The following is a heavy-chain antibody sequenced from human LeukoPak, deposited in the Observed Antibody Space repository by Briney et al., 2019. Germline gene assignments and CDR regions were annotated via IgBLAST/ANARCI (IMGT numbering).Heavy chain of an antibody. D-gene: IGHD2/OR15-2a*01. V-gene: IGHV3-21*01. J-gene: IGHJ5*02. Sequence: GGSLRLSCAASGFTYSSYNMNWVRRAPGKGLEWVSSISSSSDYIYYADSVKGRFTISRDNAKNSLYLQMKSLRAEDTAVYYCARGKTSQNIVTRKTYNWFDPWGQGTLVTVSS. CDR2: ISSSSDYI. CDR1: GFTYSSYN. CDR3: ARGKTSQNIVTRKTYNWFDP.